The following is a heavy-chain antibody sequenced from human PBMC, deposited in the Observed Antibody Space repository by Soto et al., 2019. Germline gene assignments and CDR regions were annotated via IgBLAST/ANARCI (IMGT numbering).Heavy chain of an antibody. V-gene: IGHV1-69*13. CDR2: IIPIFGTA. CDR3: ARFLRRGSGSELGDYYGMDV. D-gene: IGHD3-10*01. Sequence: ASVKVSCKASGGTFSSYAISWVRQAPGQGLEWMGGIIPIFGTANYAQKFQGGVTITADESTSTAYMELSSLRSEDTAGYYCARFLRRGSGSELGDYYGMDVWGQGTTVTVSS. J-gene: IGHJ6*02. CDR1: GGTFSSYA.